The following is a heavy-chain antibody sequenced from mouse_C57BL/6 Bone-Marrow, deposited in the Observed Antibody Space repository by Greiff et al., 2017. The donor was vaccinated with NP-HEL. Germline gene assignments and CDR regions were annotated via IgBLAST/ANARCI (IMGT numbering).Heavy chain of an antibody. CDR3: ARHGALYGNYWYFDV. V-gene: IGHV5-2*01. Sequence: EVKVVESGGGLVQPGESLKLSCESNEYEFPSHDMSWVRKTPEKRLELVAAINSDGGSTYYPDTMERRFIISRDNTKKTLYLQMSSLRSEDTALYYCARHGALYGNYWYFDVWGTGTTVTVSS. D-gene: IGHD2-1*01. J-gene: IGHJ1*03. CDR1: EYEFPSHD. CDR2: INSDGGST.